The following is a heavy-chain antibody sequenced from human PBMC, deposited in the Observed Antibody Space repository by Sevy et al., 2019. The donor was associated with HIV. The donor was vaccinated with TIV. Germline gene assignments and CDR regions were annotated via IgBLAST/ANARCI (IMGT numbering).Heavy chain of an antibody. Sequence: GGSLRLSCAGSGFTSSSYWMTWVRQAPGTGLEWVANIKQDGSMKYYVNSVKGRFTISRDNAKNSVYLQMNSLRAEDTAIYYCARSIAAIGPDYWGQGTLVTVSS. J-gene: IGHJ4*02. CDR3: ARSIAAIGPDY. V-gene: IGHV3-7*01. CDR1: GFTSSSYW. D-gene: IGHD6-13*01. CDR2: IKQDGSMK.